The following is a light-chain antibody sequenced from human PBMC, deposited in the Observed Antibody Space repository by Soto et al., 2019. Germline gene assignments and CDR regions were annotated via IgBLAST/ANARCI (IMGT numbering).Light chain of an antibody. CDR2: DAS. CDR1: QDISNY. V-gene: IGKV1-33*01. CDR3: QQYDNLPSLT. J-gene: IGKJ4*01. Sequence: DIQMTQSPSSLSASVGDRVTITCQASQDISNYLNCYQQKPGKAPKLLIYDASNLETGVPSRFSGSGSGTDFTFTISSLQHEDIATYYCQQYDNLPSLTFGGGTKVEIK.